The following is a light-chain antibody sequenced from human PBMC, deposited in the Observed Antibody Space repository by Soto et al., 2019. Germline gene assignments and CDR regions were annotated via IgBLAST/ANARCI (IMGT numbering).Light chain of an antibody. V-gene: IGKV3-11*01. J-gene: IGKJ5*01. CDR1: QSVSVN. Sequence: VLTQSADTLSLSPGERATLSCRASQSVSVNFAWYQQKPGQAPRPLIYSASDRAPGIPARFSGRGSGTDFTLTISSLEPEDFAVYYCQQRSNLITFGQGTRLEIK. CDR3: QQRSNLIT. CDR2: SAS.